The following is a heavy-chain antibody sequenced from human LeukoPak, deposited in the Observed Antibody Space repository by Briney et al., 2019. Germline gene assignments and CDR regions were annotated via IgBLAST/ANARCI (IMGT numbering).Heavy chain of an antibody. CDR1: GGSFSGYY. V-gene: IGHV4-34*01. D-gene: IGHD4-11*01. J-gene: IGHJ6*03. CDR2: INHSGST. CDR3: ARAVTGLLSIYYYYYMDV. Sequence: SETPSLTCAVYGGSFSGYYWSWIRQPPGKGLEWIGEINHSGSTNYNPSLKSRVTISVDTSKNQFSLKLSSVTAADTAVYYCARAVTGLLSIYYYYYMDVWGKGTTVTVSS.